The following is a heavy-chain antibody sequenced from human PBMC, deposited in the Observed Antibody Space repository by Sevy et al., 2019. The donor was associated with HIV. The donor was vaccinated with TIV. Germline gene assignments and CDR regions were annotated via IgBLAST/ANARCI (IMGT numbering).Heavy chain of an antibody. Sequence: ASVKVSCKVSGYTLTELSMHWVRQAPGKGLEWMGGFDREDGETIYAQKFQGRVTMTEDTSTDTAYMELSSLRSVDTAVYYCATESLNIPISRTHPNWGQGTLVTVSS. CDR1: GYTLTELS. V-gene: IGHV1-24*01. CDR2: FDREDGET. CDR3: ATESLNIPISRTHPN. D-gene: IGHD2-21*01. J-gene: IGHJ4*02.